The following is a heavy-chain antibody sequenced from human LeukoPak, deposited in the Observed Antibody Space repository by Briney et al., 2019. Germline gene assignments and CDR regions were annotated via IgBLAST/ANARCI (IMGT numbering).Heavy chain of an antibody. CDR3: ATFSGYDSYYYYGMDV. D-gene: IGHD5-12*01. CDR2: INPNSGGT. CDR1: GYTFTGYY. J-gene: IGHJ6*02. Sequence: ASVKVSCKASGYTFTGYYMHWVRQAPGQGLEWMGWINPNSGGTNYAQKFQGWVTMTRDTSISTAYMELSRLRSDDTAVYYCATFSGYDSYYYYGMDVWGQGTTVTVSS. V-gene: IGHV1-2*04.